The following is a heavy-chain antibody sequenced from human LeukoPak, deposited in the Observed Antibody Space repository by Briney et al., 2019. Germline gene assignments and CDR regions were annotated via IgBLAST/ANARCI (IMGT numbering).Heavy chain of an antibody. CDR1: GGSISSSSYY. CDR2: IYYSGST. Sequence: SETLSLTCTVSGGSISSSSYYWGWIRQPPGKGLEWIGSIYYSGSTYYNPSLKSRVTISVDTSKNQFSLKLSSVTAADTAVYSCYSSSSLPGRDDYWGQGTLVTVSS. CDR3: YSSSSLPGRDDY. V-gene: IGHV4-39*01. J-gene: IGHJ4*02. D-gene: IGHD6-6*01.